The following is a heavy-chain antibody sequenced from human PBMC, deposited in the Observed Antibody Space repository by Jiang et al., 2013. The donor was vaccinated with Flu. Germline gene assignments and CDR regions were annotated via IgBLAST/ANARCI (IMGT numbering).Heavy chain of an antibody. Sequence: KPSETLSLTCTVSVAPSVVTTGAGSGSPRKGLEWIGYIYYSGSTNYNPSLKSRVTISVDTSKNQFSLKLSSVTAADTAVYYCASEVVPHYYDSSGYYYLWGQGTLVTVSS. V-gene: IGHV4-59*08. CDR1: VAPSVVTT. J-gene: IGHJ4*02. CDR2: IYYSGST. CDR3: ASEVVPHYYDSSGYYYL. D-gene: IGHD3-22*01.